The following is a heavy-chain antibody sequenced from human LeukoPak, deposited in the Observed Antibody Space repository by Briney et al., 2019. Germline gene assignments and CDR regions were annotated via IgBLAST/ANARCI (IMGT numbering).Heavy chain of an antibody. CDR3: ARGGSSGWYSGWFDP. D-gene: IGHD6-19*01. J-gene: IGHJ5*02. CDR1: GGSIGTYY. CDR2: IYVTGT. V-gene: IGHV4-59*01. Sequence: SETLSLTCTVSGGSIGTYYWSWVRQSPGTGLEWIGYIYVTGTRYNPYLQSRVTISVDTSKNQFSLKLSSVTAADTAVYYCARGGSSGWYSGWFDPWGQGTLVTVSS.